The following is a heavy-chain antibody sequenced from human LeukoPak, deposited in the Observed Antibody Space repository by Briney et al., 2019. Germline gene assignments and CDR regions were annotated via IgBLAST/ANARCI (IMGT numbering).Heavy chain of an antibody. CDR3: AKADWNDDWYFDL. Sequence: GGSLRLSCAASGFTFSKYDMHWVRQPTGKGLEWVSGIGTVGDTYYADSVKDRFTISRETAKNSLYLQMNSLRVGDTAVYYCAKADWNDDWYFDLWGRGTLVIVSS. CDR2: IGTVGDT. V-gene: IGHV3-13*01. CDR1: GFTFSKYD. D-gene: IGHD1-1*01. J-gene: IGHJ2*01.